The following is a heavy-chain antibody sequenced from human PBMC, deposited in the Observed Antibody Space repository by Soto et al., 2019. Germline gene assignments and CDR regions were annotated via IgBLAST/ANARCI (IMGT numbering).Heavy chain of an antibody. Sequence: KTSETLSLTCAVSGGSISSSNWCSWVRQPPGKGLEWIGEIYHSGSTNYNPSLKSRVTISVDKSKNQFSLKLSSVTAADTAVYYCARVVVAAAGIFDYWGQGTLVTVSS. V-gene: IGHV4-4*02. J-gene: IGHJ4*02. CDR2: IYHSGST. CDR3: ARVVVAAAGIFDY. D-gene: IGHD6-13*01. CDR1: GGSISSSNW.